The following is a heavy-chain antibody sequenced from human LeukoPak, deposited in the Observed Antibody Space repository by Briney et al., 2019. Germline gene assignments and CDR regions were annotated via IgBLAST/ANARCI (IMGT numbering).Heavy chain of an antibody. J-gene: IGHJ4*02. CDR1: GFTFSSYG. D-gene: IGHD1-26*01. CDR3: ATDRVVGATVPFDY. Sequence: GGSLRLSCAASGFTFSSYGMHWVRQAPGKGLEWVAFIRYDGSNKYYADSVKGRFTISRDNSKNTLYLQMNSLRAEDTAVYYCATDRVVGATVPFDYWGQGTLVTVSS. V-gene: IGHV3-30*02. CDR2: IRYDGSNK.